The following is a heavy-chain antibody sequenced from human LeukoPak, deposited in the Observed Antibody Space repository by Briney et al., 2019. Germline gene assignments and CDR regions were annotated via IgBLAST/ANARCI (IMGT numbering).Heavy chain of an antibody. J-gene: IGHJ6*04. CDR1: GFTFSTYS. D-gene: IGHD3-16*01. Sequence: GGSLRLSCAASGFTFSTYSFNWVRQAPGRGLEWVSSISTTSSYIYYADSVRGRFTISRDNAKNSLYLQMNSLRADDTALYYCARDLASTDVWGKGTTVTVSS. CDR3: ARDLASTDV. CDR2: ISTTSSYI. V-gene: IGHV3-21*04.